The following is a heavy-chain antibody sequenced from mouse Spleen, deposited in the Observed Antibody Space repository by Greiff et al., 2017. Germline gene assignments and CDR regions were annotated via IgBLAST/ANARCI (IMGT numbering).Heavy chain of an antibody. CDR1: GFSLTSYG. J-gene: IGHJ2*01. CDR2: IWSGGST. D-gene: IGHD1-1*01. V-gene: IGHV2-4*01. Sequence: QVHVKQSGPGLVQPSQSLSITCTVSGFSLTSYGVHWVRQPPGKGLEWLGVIWSGGSTDYNAAFISRLSISKDNSKSQVFFKMNSLQADDTAIYYCAKSPPYYYGSSYFDYWGQGTTLTVSS. CDR3: AKSPPYYYGSSYFDY.